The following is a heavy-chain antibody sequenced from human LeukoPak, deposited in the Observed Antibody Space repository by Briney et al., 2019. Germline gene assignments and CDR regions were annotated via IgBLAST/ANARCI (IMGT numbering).Heavy chain of an antibody. V-gene: IGHV4-34*01. CDR2: INHSGST. Sequence: PSETLSLTCAVYGGSFSGYYWSWIRQPPGKGLEWIGEINHSGSTNYNPSLQSRVTISVDTSKNQFSLKLSSVTAADTAVYYCARGYYDILTGYYLGGYYYYMDVWGKGTTVAVSS. D-gene: IGHD3-9*01. J-gene: IGHJ6*03. CDR1: GGSFSGYY. CDR3: ARGYYDILTGYYLGGYYYYMDV.